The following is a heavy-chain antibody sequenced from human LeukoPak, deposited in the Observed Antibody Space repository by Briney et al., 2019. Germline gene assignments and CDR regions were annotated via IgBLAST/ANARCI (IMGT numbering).Heavy chain of an antibody. V-gene: IGHV1-2*04. CDR2: IIPNTGGT. CDR1: GNTFTSYA. D-gene: IGHD2/OR15-2a*01. J-gene: IGHJ2*01. CDR3: ARGSPSYAQWHFDL. Sequence: ASVKVSCKASGNTFTSYAVHWVRQAPGQGLEWMGWIIPNTGGTNYAQKFQDWVPMSSDTSISTAYMELSSLRSDDTAVYYCARGSPSYAQWHFDLWGRGTLVTVSS.